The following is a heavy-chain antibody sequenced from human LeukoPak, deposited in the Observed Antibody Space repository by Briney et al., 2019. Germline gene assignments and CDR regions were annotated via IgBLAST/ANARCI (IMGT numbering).Heavy chain of an antibody. D-gene: IGHD3-22*01. CDR3: ARLRDDTPC. V-gene: IGHV3-48*01. CDR2: ISSSSNTI. J-gene: IGHJ4*02. CDR1: GFTFSSYN. Sequence: RGSLRLSCAASGFTFSSYNLNWVRQAPGKGLEWVSYISSSSNTIYYTDSVKGRFTISRDNAKNSLYLQMSSLRAEDTAIYYCARLRDDTPCWGQGTLVTVSS.